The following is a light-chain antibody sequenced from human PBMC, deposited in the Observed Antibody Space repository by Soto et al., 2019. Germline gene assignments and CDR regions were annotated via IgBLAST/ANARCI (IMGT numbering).Light chain of an antibody. CDR1: SSNIGSNY. V-gene: IGLV1-47*01. Sequence: QSVLPKPPSAYGTPGQRVTISCSGSSSNIGSNYVYWYQQLPGTAPKLLIYRNNQRPSGVPDRFSGSKSGTSASLAISGLRSEDEADYYCAAWDDSLSGQVFGTGTKVTVL. J-gene: IGLJ1*01. CDR3: AAWDDSLSGQV. CDR2: RNN.